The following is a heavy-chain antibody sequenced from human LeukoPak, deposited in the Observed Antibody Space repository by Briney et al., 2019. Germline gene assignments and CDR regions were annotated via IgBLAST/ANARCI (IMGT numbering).Heavy chain of an antibody. J-gene: IGHJ2*01. D-gene: IGHD4-11*01. V-gene: IGHV1-2*02. CDR3: ARGGPSPTTVTSNWYFDL. CDR1: GYTFTDYY. CDR2: IDPNSGGT. Sequence: ASVKVSCKASGYTFTDYYMHWVRQAPGQGLEWMGWIDPNSGGTKHAQRFQGRVTMTRDTSITTAYMELSRLRSDDTAVYYCARGGPSPTTVTSNWYFDLWGRGTLVTVSS.